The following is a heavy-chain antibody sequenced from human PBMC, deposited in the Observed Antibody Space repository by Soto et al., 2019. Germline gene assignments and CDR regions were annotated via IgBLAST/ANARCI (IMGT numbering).Heavy chain of an antibody. CDR1: GLIFSDAY. Sequence: PGGSLRLSCAGSGLIFSDAYMNWVRQPPGKGLEWVGRIKSNSDGGTTDSAAPVKGRFTISRDDSKSTLYLQMNSLETEDTAVYYCTAHQGALGSLALWGQGTLVTVSS. V-gene: IGHV3-15*07. D-gene: IGHD6-13*01. J-gene: IGHJ4*02. CDR3: TAHQGALGSLAL. CDR2: IKSNSDGGTT.